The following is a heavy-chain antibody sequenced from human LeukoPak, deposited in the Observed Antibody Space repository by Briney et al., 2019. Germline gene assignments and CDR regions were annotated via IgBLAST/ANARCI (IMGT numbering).Heavy chain of an antibody. Sequence: GASVKVSCKASGYSFISSGITWVRQAPGQGLEWMGWISANNGHTEYAQNFEGRVSMTTETSTSTAYMELMSLRSDDTGVYYCARDVGYCYGPVDYWGQGTLVTVSS. CDR3: ARDVGYCYGPVDY. D-gene: IGHD5-18*01. V-gene: IGHV1-18*01. CDR1: GYSFISSG. CDR2: ISANNGHT. J-gene: IGHJ4*02.